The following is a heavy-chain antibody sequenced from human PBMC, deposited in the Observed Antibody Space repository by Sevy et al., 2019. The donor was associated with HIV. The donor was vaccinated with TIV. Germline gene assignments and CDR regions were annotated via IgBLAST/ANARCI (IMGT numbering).Heavy chain of an antibody. J-gene: IGHJ3*02. CDR1: GFTFGSYW. D-gene: IGHD3-3*01. V-gene: IGHV3-7*01. CDR3: VREQSYDSWSAYSGGAFPI. Sequence: GGSLRLSCEASGFTFGSYWMNWVRQAPGKGLEWVANIKQAGSEKNYVDSVKGRFTISRDNAKNSLYLQMNSLRAEDTAVYYCVREQSYDSWSAYSGGAFPIWGQGATVTVSS. CDR2: IKQAGSEK.